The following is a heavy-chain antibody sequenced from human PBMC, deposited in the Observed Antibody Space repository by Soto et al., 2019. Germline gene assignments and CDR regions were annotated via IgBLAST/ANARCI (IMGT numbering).Heavy chain of an antibody. CDR3: HSLYYYDSSGMGAFDI. CDR1: GFTFSNAW. D-gene: IGHD3-22*01. V-gene: IGHV3-15*07. Sequence: GGSLRLSCAASGFTFSNAWMNWVRQAPGKGLEWVGRIKSKTDGGTTDYAAPVKGRFTISRDDSKNTLYLQMNSLKTEDTAVYYCHSLYYYDSSGMGAFDIWGQGTMVTVSS. CDR2: IKSKTDGGTT. J-gene: IGHJ3*02.